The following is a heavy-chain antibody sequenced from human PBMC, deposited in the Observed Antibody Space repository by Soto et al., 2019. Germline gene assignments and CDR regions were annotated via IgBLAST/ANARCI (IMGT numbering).Heavy chain of an antibody. Sequence: GGSLRLSCAASGFSFNSYAMHWVRQAPGRGLEWVAVISFDGRNKYYADSVKGRFTISRDNSKNTLYLQMNSLRAEDTAVYYFAKDRGRYCSGGSCYSLDYWGQGTLVTVSS. V-gene: IGHV3-30*04. CDR1: GFSFNSYA. J-gene: IGHJ4*02. D-gene: IGHD2-15*01. CDR2: ISFDGRNK. CDR3: AKDRGRYCSGGSCYSLDY.